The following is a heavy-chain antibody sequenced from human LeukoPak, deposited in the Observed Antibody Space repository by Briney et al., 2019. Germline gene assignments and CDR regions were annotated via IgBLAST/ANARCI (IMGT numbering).Heavy chain of an antibody. CDR3: ARVPNYGSGES. J-gene: IGHJ5*02. D-gene: IGHD3-10*01. V-gene: IGHV3-21*01. CDR2: ISSTSNYI. Sequence: GGSLRLSCAASGFTFVSYTMSWVRQAPGKGLEWVSSISSTSNYIYYADSVKGRFTISRDNAKNSLYLQMNSLRAEDTAVYYCARVPNYGSGESWGQGTLVTVSS. CDR1: GFTFVSYT.